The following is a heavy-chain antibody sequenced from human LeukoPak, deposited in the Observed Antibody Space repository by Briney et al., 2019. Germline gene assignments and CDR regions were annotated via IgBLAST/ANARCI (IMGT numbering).Heavy chain of an antibody. CDR3: ARASFWESPVNWFDP. D-gene: IGHD3-16*01. CDR1: GYTFTGYY. V-gene: IGHV1-2*07. CDR2: INPKNGGA. J-gene: IGHJ5*02. Sequence: ASVKVSCKASGYTFTGYYIHWVRQAPGQGLEWMGWINPKNGGANYAPRFQGRVTMTRDRSFSIVYMELSGLTSDDTAMYYCARASFWESPVNWFDPWGQGTLVTVSS.